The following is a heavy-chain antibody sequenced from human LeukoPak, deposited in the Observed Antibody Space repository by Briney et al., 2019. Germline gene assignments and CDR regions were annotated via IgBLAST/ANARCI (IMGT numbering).Heavy chain of an antibody. V-gene: IGHV3-48*03. CDR2: ISSSGSTI. CDR3: AELGITMIGGV. J-gene: IGHJ6*04. CDR1: GFTFSGYG. D-gene: IGHD3-10*02. Sequence: PGGSLRLSCAASGFTFSGYGMYWVRQAPGKGLEWVSYISSSGSTIYYADSVKGRFTISRDNAMNSLYLQMNSLRAEDTAVYYCAELGITMIGGVWGKGTTVTISS.